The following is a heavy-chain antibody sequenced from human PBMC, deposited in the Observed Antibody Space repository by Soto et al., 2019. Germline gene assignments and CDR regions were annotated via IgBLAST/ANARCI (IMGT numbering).Heavy chain of an antibody. CDR3: ARLYYDYV. Sequence: GSLRLSCAGPGFTFGTYSMNWVRQAAGKGLEWIAYISYDSDTIQYADSVKGRFTISRDNAKNSLYLQMNSLRDEDTAVYYCARLYYDYVWGQGTTVTVSS. V-gene: IGHV3-48*02. J-gene: IGHJ6*02. CDR2: ISYDSDTI. CDR1: GFTFGTYS. D-gene: IGHD3-3*01.